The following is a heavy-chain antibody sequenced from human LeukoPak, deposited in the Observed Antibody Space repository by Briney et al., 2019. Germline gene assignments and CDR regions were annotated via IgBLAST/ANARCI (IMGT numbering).Heavy chain of an antibody. CDR3: VSWSSLSS. J-gene: IGHJ5*02. V-gene: IGHV3-7*01. D-gene: IGHD1-26*01. CDR2: TNPDGSEK. Sequence: PGRSLRLSCVGPGFMFSNSWMSWVRQPPGKGLEWVAHTNPDGSEKYYVDSVKGRFAISRDNAQTPLYLQMNSLRADDTAVYYCVSWSSLSSWGQGTLVTVSS. CDR1: GFMFSNSW.